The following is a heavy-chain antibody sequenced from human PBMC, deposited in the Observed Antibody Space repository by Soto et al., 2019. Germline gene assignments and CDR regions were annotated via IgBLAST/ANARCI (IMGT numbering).Heavy chain of an antibody. CDR1: RYTFPSYD. CDR3: VSPREWVVPLFNY. D-gene: IGHD6-19*01. Sequence: ASVKVSCKASRYTFPSYDSNWVRQATGQGLEWMGWMNPNSGNTGYAQKFQGRVTMTRNTSISTAYMELSSLRSEDTAVYYCVSPREWVVPLFNYWGQGTRVTVSS. V-gene: IGHV1-8*01. CDR2: MNPNSGNT. J-gene: IGHJ4*02.